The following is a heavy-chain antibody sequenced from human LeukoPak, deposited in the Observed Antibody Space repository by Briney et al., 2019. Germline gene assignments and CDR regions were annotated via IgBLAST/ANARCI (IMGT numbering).Heavy chain of an antibody. CDR3: ARSNFGGNVHFDY. CDR1: GYSFTSYD. CDR2: MNPNSGDA. D-gene: IGHD4-23*01. V-gene: IGHV1-8*02. J-gene: IGHJ4*02. Sequence: GASVKVSCKASGYSFTSYDINWVRQATGQGLEWIGWMNPNSGDADYTQKFKGRVTFTRDTSIRTAYMEVNSLGSEDTAVYYCARSNFGGNVHFDYWGQGTLVTVSS.